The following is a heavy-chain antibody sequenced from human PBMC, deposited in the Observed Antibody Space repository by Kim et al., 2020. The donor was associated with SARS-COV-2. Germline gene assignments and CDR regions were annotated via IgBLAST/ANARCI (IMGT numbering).Heavy chain of an antibody. J-gene: IGHJ3*02. CDR3: ARRRGLRFLEWPAENAFDI. Sequence: SETLSLTCTVSGGSISSSSYYWGWIRQPPGKGLEWIGSIYYSGSTYYNPSLKSRVTISVDTSKNQFSLKLSSVTAADTAVYYCARRRGLRFLEWPAENAFDIWGQGTMVTVSS. D-gene: IGHD3-3*01. CDR2: IYYSGST. CDR1: GGSISSSSYY. V-gene: IGHV4-39*01.